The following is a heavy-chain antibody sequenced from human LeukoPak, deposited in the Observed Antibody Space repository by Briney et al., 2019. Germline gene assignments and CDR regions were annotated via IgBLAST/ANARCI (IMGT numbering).Heavy chain of an antibody. J-gene: IGHJ4*02. CDR2: IYYSGST. D-gene: IGHD1-26*01. CDR3: ARDVPGRYYDY. V-gene: IGHV4-61*01. Sequence: PSETLSLTCTVSGGSVSSGSYFWRWIRQPPGKGLEWIGHIYYSGSTNYDPSPKSRVTISIHTSKNQFSLKLSPVTAADTAVYYCARDVPGRYYDYWGQGTLVTVSS. CDR1: GGSVSSGSYF.